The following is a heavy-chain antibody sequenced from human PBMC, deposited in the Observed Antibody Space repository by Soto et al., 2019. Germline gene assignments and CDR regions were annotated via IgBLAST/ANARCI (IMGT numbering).Heavy chain of an antibody. D-gene: IGHD1-1*01. CDR2: ISGSGGST. J-gene: IGHJ6*02. CDR3: ARVTPGNNLYYFSGLDV. V-gene: IGHV3-23*01. CDR1: GFTFSSYA. Sequence: GGSLRLSCAASGFTFSSYAMSWVRQAPGKGLEWVSAISGSGGSTYYADSVKGRFTISRDNSKNTLYLQMDSLRAEDTAVYYCARVTPGNNLYYFSGLDVWGQGTSVTVSS.